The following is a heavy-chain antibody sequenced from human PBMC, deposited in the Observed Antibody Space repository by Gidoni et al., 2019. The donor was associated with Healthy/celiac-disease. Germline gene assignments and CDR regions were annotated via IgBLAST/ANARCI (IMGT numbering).Heavy chain of an antibody. CDR2: IGTAGDP. V-gene: IGHV3-13*05. J-gene: IGHJ4*02. D-gene: IGHD6-6*01. Sequence: EVQLVESGGGLVQPGGSLRLSCAASGFTFSSYDMHWVRQATGKGLEWVSAIGTAGDPYYPGSVKGRFTIARENANNSLYLQMNSLRAGDTAVYYCARGEKYSSSFDYWGQGTLVTVSS. CDR1: GFTFSSYD. CDR3: ARGEKYSSSFDY.